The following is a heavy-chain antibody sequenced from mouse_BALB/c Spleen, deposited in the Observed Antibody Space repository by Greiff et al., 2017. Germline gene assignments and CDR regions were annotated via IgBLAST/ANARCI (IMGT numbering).Heavy chain of an antibody. CDR2: IWSGGST. CDR3: ARNYYDGYYGWFAY. Sequence: VQLHQSGPGLVQPSQSLSITCTVSGFSLTSYGVHWVRQSPGKGLEWLGVIWSGGSTDYNAAFISRLSISKDNSKSQVFFKMNSLQANDTAIYYCARNYYDGYYGWFAYWGQGTLVTVSA. D-gene: IGHD2-3*01. CDR1: GFSLTSYG. V-gene: IGHV2-2*02. J-gene: IGHJ3*01.